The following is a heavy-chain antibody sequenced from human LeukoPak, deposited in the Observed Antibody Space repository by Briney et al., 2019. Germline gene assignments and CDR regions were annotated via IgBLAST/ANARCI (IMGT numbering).Heavy chain of an antibody. CDR3: AREVRYSSSWGGYFDY. CDR2: IYYSGST. CDR1: GGSISSYY. D-gene: IGHD6-13*01. J-gene: IGHJ4*02. Sequence: SETLSLTCTVSGGSISSYYWSWIRQPPGKGLEWIGYIYYSGSTNYNPSLKSRVTISVDTSKNQFSLKLSSVTAADTAVYYCAREVRYSSSWGGYFDYWGQGTLVTVSS. V-gene: IGHV4-59*01.